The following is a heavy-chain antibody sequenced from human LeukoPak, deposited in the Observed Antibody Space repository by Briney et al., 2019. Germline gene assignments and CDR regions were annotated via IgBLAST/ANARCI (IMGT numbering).Heavy chain of an antibody. J-gene: IGHJ4*02. CDR3: ARGVDYYDSSGTIDY. D-gene: IGHD3-22*01. CDR1: GFTFSSYA. CDR2: VWYDGSKT. V-gene: IGHV3-33*01. Sequence: GGSLRLSCAASGFTFSSYAMHWVRRAPGKGLEWVAVVWYDGSKTYSADSVKGRITISRDDSKNTLYLQMNSLRAEDTAVYYCARGVDYYDSSGTIDYWGQGTLVTVSS.